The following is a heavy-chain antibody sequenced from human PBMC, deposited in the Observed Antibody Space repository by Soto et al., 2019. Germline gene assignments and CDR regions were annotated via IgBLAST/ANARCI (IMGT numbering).Heavy chain of an antibody. V-gene: IGHV4-59*01. CDR2: IYYSGST. CDR1: GGSISSYY. Sequence: SETLSLTCTVSGGSISSYYWSWIRQPPGKGLEWIGYIYYSGSTNYNPSLKSRVTISVDTSKNQFSLKLSSVTAADTAVYYCARAAVAPAIAAAGRPSTNWFDPWGQGTLVTVSS. J-gene: IGHJ5*02. CDR3: ARAAVAPAIAAAGRPSTNWFDP. D-gene: IGHD6-13*01.